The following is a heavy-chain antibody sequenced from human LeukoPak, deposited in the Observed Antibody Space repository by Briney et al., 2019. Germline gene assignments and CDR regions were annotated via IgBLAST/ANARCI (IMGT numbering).Heavy chain of an antibody. J-gene: IGHJ4*02. Sequence: SQTLSLTCAISGDSVSSNSAAWNWIRQSPSRGLEWLGRTYYRSKWYNDYAVSVKSRITINPDTSKNQFSLQLNSVTPEDTAVYYCARVKSRGPYDSSGYRRYHPFDYWGQGTLVTVSS. D-gene: IGHD3-22*01. CDR1: GDSVSSNSAA. V-gene: IGHV6-1*01. CDR2: TYYRSKWYN. CDR3: ARVKSRGPYDSSGYRRYHPFDY.